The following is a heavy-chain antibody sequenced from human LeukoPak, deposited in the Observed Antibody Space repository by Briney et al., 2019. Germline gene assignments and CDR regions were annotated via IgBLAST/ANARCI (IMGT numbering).Heavy chain of an antibody. D-gene: IGHD3-3*01. CDR2: INPNSGGT. CDR3: ARGAYDFWSGYSGDY. V-gene: IGHV1-2*02. CDR1: GYTFTCYY. J-gene: IGHJ4*02. Sequence: ASVKVSCKASGYTFTCYYMHWVRQAPGQGLEWMGWINPNSGGTNYAQKFQGRVTMTRDTSISTAYMELSRLRSDDTAVYYCARGAYDFWSGYSGDYWGQGTLVTVSS.